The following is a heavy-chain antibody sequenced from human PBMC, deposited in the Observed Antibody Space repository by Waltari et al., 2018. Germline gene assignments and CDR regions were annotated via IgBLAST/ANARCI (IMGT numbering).Heavy chain of an antibody. CDR3: ATGVRFGADAFDI. J-gene: IGHJ3*02. V-gene: IGHV1-24*01. D-gene: IGHD3-10*01. CDR2: FDPEDGET. Sequence: QVQLVQSGAEGKKPGAPVKVSGQVSGYTRTELSMPRVRQAPGKGLEWMGGFDPEDGETIYAQKFQGRVTMTEDTSTDTAYMELSSLRSEDTAVYYCATGVRFGADAFDIWGQGTMVTVSS. CDR1: GYTRTELS.